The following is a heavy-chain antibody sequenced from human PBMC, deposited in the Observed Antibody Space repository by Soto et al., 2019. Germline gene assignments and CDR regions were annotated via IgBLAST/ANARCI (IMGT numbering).Heavy chain of an antibody. Sequence: SVKVSCKASGGTFSSYPIRWVRQAPGQGLEWMGRIIPILGIANYAQKFQGRVTITADKSTSTAYMELSSLRSEDTAVYYCARAGTGKFWDYRGQGTRVTVSS. V-gene: IGHV1-69*04. CDR2: IIPILGIA. J-gene: IGHJ4*02. D-gene: IGHD3-10*01. CDR1: GGTFSSYP. CDR3: ARAGTGKFWDY.